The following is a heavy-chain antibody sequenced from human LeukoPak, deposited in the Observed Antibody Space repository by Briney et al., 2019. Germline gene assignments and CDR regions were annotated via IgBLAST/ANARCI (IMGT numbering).Heavy chain of an antibody. CDR2: ISANGAST. V-gene: IGHV3-20*01. CDR3: ARHNYFGSGSHYPHALDS. D-gene: IGHD3-10*01. J-gene: IGHJ4*02. CDR1: GFSFDVHG. Sequence: PGGSPRLSCEASGFSFDVHGFSWVRQAPGKGLEWISGISANGASTGYGDSVQGRFTISRDNAKNSLHLQMNSLRVEDTAFYHCARHNYFGSGSHYPHALDSWGLGTLVTASS.